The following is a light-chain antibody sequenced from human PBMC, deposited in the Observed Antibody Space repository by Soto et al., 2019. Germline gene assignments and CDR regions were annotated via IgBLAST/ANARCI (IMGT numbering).Light chain of an antibody. V-gene: IGKV1-39*01. J-gene: IGKJ1*01. CDR2: DAS. CDR3: QQSYSKVT. Sequence: DIQVTQSPPTLSASVGDRVTITCRASQTIGTWMAWYQQKPGKAPKLLVYDASTLQSGVPSRFSGSGSGTDFTLTISSLQPEDFATYYCQQSYSKVTFGQGTKVDIK. CDR1: QTIGTW.